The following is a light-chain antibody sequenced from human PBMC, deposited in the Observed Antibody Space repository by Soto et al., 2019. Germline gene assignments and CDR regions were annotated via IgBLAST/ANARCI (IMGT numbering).Light chain of an antibody. CDR3: QQSYTLSPLT. J-gene: IGKJ4*01. CDR2: AAS. Sequence: DIQMTQSPSSLSASVGDRVIITCRTSQSISNYLNWYKHKPGKAPKVLISAASNLQSGDPSRFSGSGSGTVFTLTISSLQPEDFATYFCQQSYTLSPLTFGGGTKVEIK. V-gene: IGKV1-39*01. CDR1: QSISNY.